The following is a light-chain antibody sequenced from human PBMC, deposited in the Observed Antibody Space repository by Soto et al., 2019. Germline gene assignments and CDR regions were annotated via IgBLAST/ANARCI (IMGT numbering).Light chain of an antibody. Sequence: AIRMTQSPSSFSASTGDRVTITCRASQGITSYIAWYQQKPGKAPKPLIHAASTLQSGVPIRFSGSGSGTDFNLTISCLQSEDFATYYCQQYYSYPFTFGGGTKVDIK. V-gene: IGKV1-8*01. CDR2: AAS. CDR1: QGITSY. J-gene: IGKJ4*01. CDR3: QQYYSYPFT.